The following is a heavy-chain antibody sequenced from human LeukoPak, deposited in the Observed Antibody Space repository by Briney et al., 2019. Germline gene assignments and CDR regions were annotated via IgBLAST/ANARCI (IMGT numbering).Heavy chain of an antibody. J-gene: IGHJ4*02. V-gene: IGHV3-7*01. CDR3: ARPLHYDILTVDY. CDR1: GFTFSSYW. CDR2: IKQDGSEK. D-gene: IGHD3-9*01. Sequence: PGGSLRLSCAASGFTFSSYWMSWVRQAPGKGLEWVANIKQDGSEKYYVDSVKGRFTISRDNAKNSLYLQMNSLRAEDTAVYYCARPLHYDILTVDYRGQGTLVTVSS.